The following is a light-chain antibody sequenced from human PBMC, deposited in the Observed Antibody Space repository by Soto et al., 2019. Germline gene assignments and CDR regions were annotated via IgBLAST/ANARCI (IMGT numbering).Light chain of an antibody. Sequence: AIHMTQSPSSLSASVGDRVTITCRASQGIRNDLGWYQQKPGKAPKLLIYAASSLQSGVPSRVSGSGSGTDFTLPISSLQPEDFATYYCLPDYNYPWTFGQGTKVDIK. CDR3: LPDYNYPWT. CDR1: QGIRND. CDR2: AAS. J-gene: IGKJ1*01. V-gene: IGKV1-6*01.